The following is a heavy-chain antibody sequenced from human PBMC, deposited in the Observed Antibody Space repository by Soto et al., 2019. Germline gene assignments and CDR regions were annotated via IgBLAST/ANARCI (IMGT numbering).Heavy chain of an antibody. Sequence: VQLVESGGGLVRPGGSLRLSCAASGFTFDAHAMHWVRQAPGKGLEWISAITWNSVSLDYADPVKGRFTISRDNAKTSLYLQMNSLRPEDTALYYCAKERVRDFDGWGQGTLVTVSS. CDR1: GFTFDAHA. CDR3: AKERVRDFDG. D-gene: IGHD3-9*01. V-gene: IGHV3-9*01. J-gene: IGHJ4*02. CDR2: ITWNSVSL.